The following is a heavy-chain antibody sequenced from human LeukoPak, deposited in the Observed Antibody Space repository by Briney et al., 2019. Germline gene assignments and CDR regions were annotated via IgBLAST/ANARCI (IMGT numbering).Heavy chain of an antibody. CDR3: ARVSSTGDY. CDR2: INPNSGGT. J-gene: IGHJ4*02. V-gene: IGHV1-2*02. CDR1: GGTFSSYA. Sequence: ASVKVSCKASGGTFSSYAISWVRQAPGQGLEWMGWINPNSGGTNYAQKFQGRVTMTRDTSISTAYMELSRLRSDDTAVYYCARVSSTGDYWGQGTLVTVSS. D-gene: IGHD4-11*01.